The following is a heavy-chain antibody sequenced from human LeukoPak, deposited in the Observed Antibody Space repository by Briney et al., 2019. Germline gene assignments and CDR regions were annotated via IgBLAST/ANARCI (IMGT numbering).Heavy chain of an antibody. CDR2: IKSKTDGGTT. CDR3: TTDPVHIVATRDY. J-gene: IGHJ4*02. D-gene: IGHD5-12*01. Sequence: GGSLRLSCAASGFTFSNAWMSWVRQAPGKGLEWVGRIKSKTDGGTTDYAAPVKGRFTISRDDSKNTLYLQMNSLKTEDTAVYYCTTDPVHIVATRDYWGQGTLVTVSS. CDR1: GFTFSNAW. V-gene: IGHV3-15*01.